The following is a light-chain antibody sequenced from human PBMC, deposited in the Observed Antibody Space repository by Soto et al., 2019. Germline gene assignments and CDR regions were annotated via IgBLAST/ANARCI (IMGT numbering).Light chain of an antibody. CDR1: SGSVSTSYY. CDR3: VLYMGTGISV. CDR2: STN. Sequence: QTVVTQEPSFSVSPGRTVTLTCGLSSGSVSTSYYPSWYQLTPGQAPRTLIYSTNTRSSGVPNRFSGSILENKAALTITGAHADDESDYYCVLYMGTGISVFGGGTKLTVL. J-gene: IGLJ3*02. V-gene: IGLV8-61*01.